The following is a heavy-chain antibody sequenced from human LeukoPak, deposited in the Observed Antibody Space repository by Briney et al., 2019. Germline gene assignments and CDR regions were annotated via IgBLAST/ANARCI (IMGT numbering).Heavy chain of an antibody. CDR2: IYSGGST. V-gene: IGHV3-53*04. CDR1: GFTVSSNY. Sequence: TGGSLRLSCAASGFTVSSNYVSWVRQAPGKGLEWVSVIYSGGSTYYADSVKGRFTISRHNSKNTLYLQMNSLRAEDTAVYYCARVYSGGSGYELDYWGQGTLVTVSS. J-gene: IGHJ4*02. D-gene: IGHD3-22*01. CDR3: ARVYSGGSGYELDY.